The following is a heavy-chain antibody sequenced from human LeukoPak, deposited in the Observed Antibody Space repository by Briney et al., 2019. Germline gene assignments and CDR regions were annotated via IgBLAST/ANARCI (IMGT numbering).Heavy chain of an antibody. Sequence: PSQTLSLTCAVSGGSISSGGYSWSWIRQPPGKSLEWIGYIYHSGSTYYNPSLKSRVTISVDRSKNQFSLKLSSVTAADTAVYYCARELPTGWVDYWGQGTLVTVSS. J-gene: IGHJ4*02. CDR2: IYHSGST. V-gene: IGHV4-30-2*01. CDR3: ARELPTGWVDY. CDR1: GGSISSGGYS. D-gene: IGHD3-9*01.